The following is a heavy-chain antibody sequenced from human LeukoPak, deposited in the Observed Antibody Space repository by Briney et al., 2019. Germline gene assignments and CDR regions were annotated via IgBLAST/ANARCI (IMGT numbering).Heavy chain of an antibody. CDR1: GFTFSSYW. D-gene: IGHD1-26*01. J-gene: IGHJ4*02. CDR2: IRQDGSEK. CDR3: ARAKDSGDYWGGAFDY. Sequence: GGSLRLSCAASGFTFSSYWMSWVRQAPGKGLEWVANIRQDGSEKYYVDSVKGRFTISRDNAKNSLYLQMNSLRVDDTAVYYCARAKDSGDYWGGAFDYWGQGTLVTVSS. V-gene: IGHV3-7*01.